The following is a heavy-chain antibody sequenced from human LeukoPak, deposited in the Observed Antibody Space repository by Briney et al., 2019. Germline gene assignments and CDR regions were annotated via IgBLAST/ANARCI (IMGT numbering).Heavy chain of an antibody. Sequence: GSLRLSCAASGFTFSNAWMSWVRQAPGKGLEWVGRIKSKTDGGTTDYAAPVKGRFAISRDDSKNTLYLQMNSLKTEDTAVYYCTTDISYSSSSNYYYYYMDVWGKGTTVTVSS. CDR3: TTDISYSSSSNYYYYYMDV. V-gene: IGHV3-15*01. CDR2: IKSKTDGGTT. D-gene: IGHD6-6*01. CDR1: GFTFSNAW. J-gene: IGHJ6*03.